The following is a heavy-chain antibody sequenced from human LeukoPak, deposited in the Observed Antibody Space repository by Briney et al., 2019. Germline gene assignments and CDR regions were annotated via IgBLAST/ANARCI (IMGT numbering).Heavy chain of an antibody. J-gene: IGHJ4*02. CDR1: GFTFSRYS. CDR2: ISFDGSNK. Sequence: GGSLRLSCAASGFTFSRYSMNWVRQAPGKGLEWVAVISFDGSNKYYADSVKGRFTISRDNSKNTPYLHMNSLRPEDTAVYYCARDFTPVGARFFDYWGQGALVTVFS. V-gene: IGHV3-30*03. D-gene: IGHD1-26*01. CDR3: ARDFTPVGARFFDY.